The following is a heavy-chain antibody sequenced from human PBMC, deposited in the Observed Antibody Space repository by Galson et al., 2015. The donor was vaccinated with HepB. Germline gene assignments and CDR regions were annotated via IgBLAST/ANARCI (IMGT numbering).Heavy chain of an antibody. V-gene: IGHV1-18*01. J-gene: IGHJ6*02. CDR1: GYTFTSYG. Sequence: SVKVSCKASGYTFTSYGISWVRQAPGQGLEWMGWISAYNGNTNYAQKLQGRVTMTTDTSTSTAYMELRGLRSDDTAVYYCARREQWLEYGMDVWGQGTTVTVSS. D-gene: IGHD6-19*01. CDR3: ARREQWLEYGMDV. CDR2: ISAYNGNT.